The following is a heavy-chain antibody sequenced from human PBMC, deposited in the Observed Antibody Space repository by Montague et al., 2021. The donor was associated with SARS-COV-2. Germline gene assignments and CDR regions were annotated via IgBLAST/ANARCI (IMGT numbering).Heavy chain of an antibody. CDR1: GFSLSSYS. Sequence: SLRLSCAASGFSLSSYSMNWVRQAPGKGLEWVSYFSSSSTKMNFADSVKGRFTISRDIAKNSLYLQMDSLTDEDTAVYYCARDAGYNWNTEAYALDMWGQGTMVVVPS. D-gene: IGHD1/OR15-1a*01. CDR3: ARDAGYNWNTEAYALDM. J-gene: IGHJ3*02. V-gene: IGHV3-48*02. CDR2: FSSSSTKM.